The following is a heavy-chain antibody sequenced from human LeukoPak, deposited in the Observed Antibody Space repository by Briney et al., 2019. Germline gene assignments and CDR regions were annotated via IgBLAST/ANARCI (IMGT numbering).Heavy chain of an antibody. CDR3: ARDSRAVTKTLRRRGTLDY. CDR2: INHSGST. V-gene: IGHV4-39*07. D-gene: IGHD5-12*01. CDR1: GGSISSSGYY. J-gene: IGHJ4*02. Sequence: SETLSLTCTVSGGSISSSGYYWSWIRQPPGKGLEWIGEINHSGSTNYNPSLKSRVTISVDTSKNQFSLKLSSVTAADTAVYYCARDSRAVTKTLRRRGTLDYWGQGTLVTVSS.